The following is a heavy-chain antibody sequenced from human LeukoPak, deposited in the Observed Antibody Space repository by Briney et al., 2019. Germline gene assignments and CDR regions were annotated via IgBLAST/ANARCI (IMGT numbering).Heavy chain of an antibody. CDR3: AKHSAIYCSSTSCHGGFDY. D-gene: IGHD2-2*01. V-gene: IGHV3-23*01. CDR2: ISGSGGST. CDR1: GFTFSSYA. Sequence: GGSLRLSCAASGFTFSSYAMSWVRQAPGKGLEWVSAISGSGGSTYYADSVKGRFTISRDNSKNTLYLQMSSLRAEDTAVYYCAKHSAIYCSSTSCHGGFDYWGQGTLVTVSS. J-gene: IGHJ4*02.